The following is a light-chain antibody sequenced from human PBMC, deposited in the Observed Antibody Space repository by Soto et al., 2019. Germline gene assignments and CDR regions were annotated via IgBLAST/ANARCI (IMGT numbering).Light chain of an antibody. J-gene: IGKJ1*01. Sequence: EIVLTQSPGTLSLSPGERATLSCRASQSVSSSYLAWYQQKPGQAPRLLIYGASSRATGIPDRFSGGWSGTDFTLTISRLDPEDFAVYYCQQYGSSPPTFVQGTKVEIK. CDR1: QSVSSSY. CDR3: QQYGSSPPT. V-gene: IGKV3-20*01. CDR2: GAS.